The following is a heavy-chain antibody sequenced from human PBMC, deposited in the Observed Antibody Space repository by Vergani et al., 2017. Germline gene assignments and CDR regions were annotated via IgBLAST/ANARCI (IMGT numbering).Heavy chain of an antibody. CDR3: AREDIAAAGTGYYYYGMDV. D-gene: IGHD6-13*01. CDR1: GYSFTSYW. CDR2: IYPGDSDT. J-gene: IGHJ6*02. V-gene: IGHV5-51*03. Sequence: EVQLVQSGAEVKKPGESLKISCKGSGYSFTSYWIGWVRQMPGKGLEWMGIIYPGDSDTRYSPSFQGQVTISADKSISTAYLQWSSLKASDTATYYCAREDIAAAGTGYYYYGMDVWGQGTTVTVSS.